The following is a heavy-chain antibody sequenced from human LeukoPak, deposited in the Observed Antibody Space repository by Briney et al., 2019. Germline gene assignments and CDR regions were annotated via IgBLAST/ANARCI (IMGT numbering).Heavy chain of an antibody. CDR3: AKRLWTQGSYRFDH. D-gene: IGHD2-21*01. V-gene: IGHV3-23*01. CDR2: ISSSDSNT. CDR1: GFTFSMYA. J-gene: IGHJ4*02. Sequence: AGGSLRLSCAASGFTFSMYAVTWVRQAPGKGLEWFSSISSSDSNTYYGDSVKGRFTISRDNSKNTVYLQINSLRAEDTALYYCAKRLWTQGSYRFDHWGQGTLVTVSS.